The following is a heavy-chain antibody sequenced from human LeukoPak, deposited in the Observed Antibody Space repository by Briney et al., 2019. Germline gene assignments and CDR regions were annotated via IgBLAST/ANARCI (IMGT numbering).Heavy chain of an antibody. CDR3: ARDGLWIQNAFDI. CDR2: IYYSGST. D-gene: IGHD5-18*01. V-gene: IGHV4-39*07. Sequence: SETLSLTCTASGGSISSSSYYWGWIRQPPGKGLEWIGNIYYSGSTYYNPSLKSRVTMSADTSKNQFSLKLSSVTATDTAVYYCARDGLWIQNAFDIWGQGTMVTVSS. J-gene: IGHJ3*02. CDR1: GGSISSSSYY.